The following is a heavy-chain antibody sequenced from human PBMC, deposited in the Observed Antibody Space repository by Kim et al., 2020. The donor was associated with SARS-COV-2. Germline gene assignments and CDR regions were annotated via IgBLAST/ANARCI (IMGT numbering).Heavy chain of an antibody. Sequence: GGSLGLSCGASGLNFSDHYMDWVRQAPGKGLEWVGRSRDRANSYSTDYAASVRGRFAISRDHSQTSVHLQMQDLKVEDTAIYYCTRRIFDAFDIWGQGA. CDR1: GLNFSDHY. CDR3: TRRIFDAFDI. CDR2: SRDRANSYST. J-gene: IGHJ3*02. V-gene: IGHV3-72*01. D-gene: IGHD1-20*01.